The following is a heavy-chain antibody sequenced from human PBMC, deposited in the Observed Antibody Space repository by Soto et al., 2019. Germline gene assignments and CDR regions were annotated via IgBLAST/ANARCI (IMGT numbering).Heavy chain of an antibody. CDR2: IIPIFGTA. Sequence: SVKVSCKASGGTFSSYAISWVRQAPGQGLEWMGGIIPIFGTANYAQKFQGRVTITADKSTSTAYMELSSLRPEDTAVYYCASFLAGAPNAFDIWGQGTMVTVSS. CDR3: ASFLAGAPNAFDI. J-gene: IGHJ3*02. V-gene: IGHV1-69*06. D-gene: IGHD1-26*01. CDR1: GGTFSSYA.